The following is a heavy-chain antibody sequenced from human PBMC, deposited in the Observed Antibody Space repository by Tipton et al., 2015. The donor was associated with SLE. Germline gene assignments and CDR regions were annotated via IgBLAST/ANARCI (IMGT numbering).Heavy chain of an antibody. V-gene: IGHV3-30*03. Sequence: SLRLSCAASGFTFSSYWMHWVRQAPGKGLEWVAVISYDGSNKYYADSVKGRFTISRDNSKNTLYLQMNSLRAEDTAVYYCAREVGLYYYDSSGYYYSHYYYGMDVWGQGTTVTVSS. J-gene: IGHJ6*02. D-gene: IGHD3-22*01. CDR2: ISYDGSNK. CDR1: GFTFSSYW. CDR3: AREVGLYYYDSSGYYYSHYYYGMDV.